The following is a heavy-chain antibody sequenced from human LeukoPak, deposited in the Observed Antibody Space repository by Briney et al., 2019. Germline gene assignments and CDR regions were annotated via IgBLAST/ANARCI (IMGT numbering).Heavy chain of an antibody. CDR1: GYTFTGYY. V-gene: IGHV1-2*02. Sequence: ASVKVSCKASGYTFTGYYMHWVRQAPGQGLEWMGWINPNSGGTNYAQKFQGRVTMTRNTSTSTAYMELNSLRSEDTAVYYCARKRGISSAGPSPPSLNWFDPWGQGTLVTVSS. CDR3: ARKRGISSAGPSPPSLNWFDP. CDR2: INPNSGGT. D-gene: IGHD6-13*01. J-gene: IGHJ5*02.